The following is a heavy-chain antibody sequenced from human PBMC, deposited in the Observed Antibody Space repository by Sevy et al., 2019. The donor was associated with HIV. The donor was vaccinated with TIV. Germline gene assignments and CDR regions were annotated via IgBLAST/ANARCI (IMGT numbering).Heavy chain of an antibody. J-gene: IGHJ4*02. CDR3: ARDRGDFWSGYYEGYFDY. CDR2: ISAYNGNT. V-gene: IGHV1-18*01. CDR1: GYTFTSYG. Sequence: ASMKVSCKASGYTFTSYGISWVRQAPGQGLEWMGWISAYNGNTNYAQKLQGRVTMTTDTSTSTAYMELRSLRSDDTAVYYCARDRGDFWSGYYEGYFDYWGQGTLVTVSS. D-gene: IGHD3-3*01.